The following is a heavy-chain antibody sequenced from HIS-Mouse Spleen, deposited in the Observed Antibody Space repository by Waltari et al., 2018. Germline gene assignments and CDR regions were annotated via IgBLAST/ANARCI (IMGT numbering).Heavy chain of an antibody. V-gene: IGHV4-31*03. Sequence: QVQLQESGPGLVKPSPTLSLTCTVSGGSISSGGYCWHWYRPPPGKGLEWIGYIYYCGRTYYNPSLKSRVTISVDTSKNQFSLKLSSVTAADTAVYYCARSPYYDFWSGYSDNWFDPWGQGTLVTVSS. CDR1: GGSISSGGYC. J-gene: IGHJ5*02. CDR3: ARSPYYDFWSGYSDNWFDP. CDR2: IYYCGRT. D-gene: IGHD3-3*01.